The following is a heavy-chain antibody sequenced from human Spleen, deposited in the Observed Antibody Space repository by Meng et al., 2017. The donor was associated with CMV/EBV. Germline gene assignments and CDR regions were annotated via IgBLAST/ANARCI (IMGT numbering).Heavy chain of an antibody. CDR1: GYTFIPYY. J-gene: IGHJ3*01. CDR3: AKDFVGYGAFDV. Sequence: ASGYTFIPYYIPWVRQGPGQGLGGMGRVNPGGGNKTYSQKFPGGVPLARETSTNTVYMELGRLGYEDTAVYYCAKDFVGYGAFDVWGQGTMVTVSS. V-gene: IGHV1-46*01. CDR2: VNPGGGNK. D-gene: IGHD2-15*01.